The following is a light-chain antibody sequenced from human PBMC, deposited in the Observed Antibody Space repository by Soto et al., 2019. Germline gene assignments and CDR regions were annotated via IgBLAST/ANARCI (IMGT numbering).Light chain of an antibody. Sequence: EIVLTQSPDTLSLSPGERATLSCRASQSVRSERLAWYQQKRGQAPTLLIFDASSRASGTPERFSGSGSGTDLTLTISRLEPEDFAVYYCQEYDGAPPITFGLGTRLEI. V-gene: IGKV3-20*01. CDR1: QSVRSER. J-gene: IGKJ5*01. CDR2: DAS. CDR3: QEYDGAPPIT.